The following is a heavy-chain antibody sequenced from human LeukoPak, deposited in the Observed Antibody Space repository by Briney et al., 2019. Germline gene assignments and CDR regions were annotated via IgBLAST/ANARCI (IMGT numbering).Heavy chain of an antibody. CDR1: GGTFSSHG. Sequence: ASVKVSCKASGGTFSSHGITWVRQAPGQGLEWMGIINPRGGSTTYAQNFQGRVTMTRDTSTSTLYMELSSLTYEDTAVYYCARKRTDGYISYYFDYWGQGTLVTVSS. D-gene: IGHD5-24*01. J-gene: IGHJ4*02. V-gene: IGHV1-46*01. CDR3: ARKRTDGYISYYFDY. CDR2: INPRGGST.